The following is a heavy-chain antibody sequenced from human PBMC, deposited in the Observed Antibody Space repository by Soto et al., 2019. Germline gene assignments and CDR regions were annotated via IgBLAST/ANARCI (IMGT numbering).Heavy chain of an antibody. D-gene: IGHD2-15*01. Sequence: PGGSLRLSCAASAFTFSSYGMNWVRQAPGKGLEWVAVISYDGSNKYYADSVKGRFTISRDNSKNTLFLQMNSLRAEDTAVYYCARESHCSGGSCCYSGGYYYYGMDVWGQGTTVTVSS. CDR1: AFTFSSYG. CDR3: ARESHCSGGSCCYSGGYYYYGMDV. V-gene: IGHV3-33*05. CDR2: ISYDGSNK. J-gene: IGHJ6*02.